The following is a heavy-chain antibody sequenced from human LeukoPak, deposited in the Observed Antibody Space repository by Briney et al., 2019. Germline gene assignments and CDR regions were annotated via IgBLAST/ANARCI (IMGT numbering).Heavy chain of an antibody. D-gene: IGHD1-7*01. V-gene: IGHV3-66*01. CDR1: GFTVSSNY. J-gene: IGHJ4*02. CDR2: IYSGGST. CDR3: AREGNLLDFDY. Sequence: GGSLRLSCAASGFTVSSNYMSWVRQAPGKGLEWVSVIYSGGSTYYADSVKGRFTISRDNSKNTLYLQMNSLRAEDTAVYYCAREGNLLDFDYWGQGTLVTVSS.